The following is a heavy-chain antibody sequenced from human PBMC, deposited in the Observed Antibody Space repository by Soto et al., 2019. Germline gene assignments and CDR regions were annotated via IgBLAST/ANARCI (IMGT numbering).Heavy chain of an antibody. CDR3: AKALRYGSGSYYAFDI. CDR2: ISYDGSNK. Sequence: GGSLRLSCAASGFTFSSYGMHWVRQAPGKGLEWVAVISYDGSNKYYADSVKGRFTISRDNSKNTLYLQMNSLRAEDTAVYHGAKALRYGSGSYYAFDIWGPGTMVTVS. J-gene: IGHJ3*02. D-gene: IGHD3-10*01. CDR1: GFTFSSYG. V-gene: IGHV3-30*18.